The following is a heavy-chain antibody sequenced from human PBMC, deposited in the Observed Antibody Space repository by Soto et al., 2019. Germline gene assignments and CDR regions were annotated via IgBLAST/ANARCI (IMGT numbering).Heavy chain of an antibody. CDR1: GFIFSTYA. Sequence: EVQLLESGGGLVQPGGSLRLSCAASGFIFSTYAMSWVRQAPGKGLEWVSAISGGGGSTYYADSVKGRFTISRDNSKSTVYLQMNRLRAEATAIYHCAKGIGARYGYNWVPDYWCQGTLVTASS. D-gene: IGHD5-12*01. J-gene: IGHJ4*02. CDR3: AKGIGARYGYNWVPDY. CDR2: ISGGGGST. V-gene: IGHV3-23*01.